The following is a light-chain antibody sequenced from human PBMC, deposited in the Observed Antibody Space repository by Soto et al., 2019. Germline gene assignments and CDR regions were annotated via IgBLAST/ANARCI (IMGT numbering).Light chain of an antibody. V-gene: IGKV3-20*01. CDR2: AAS. CDR1: QSVSSSY. Sequence: EIVLTQSPGTLSLSPGERATLSCRASQSVSSSYLAWYQQKPGQAPRLLIYAASSRATGIPDRFSGSGSGTDFTLTISRLEPEDFAVYYCQQYGSSPGITFGPGTKVDIK. J-gene: IGKJ3*01. CDR3: QQYGSSPGIT.